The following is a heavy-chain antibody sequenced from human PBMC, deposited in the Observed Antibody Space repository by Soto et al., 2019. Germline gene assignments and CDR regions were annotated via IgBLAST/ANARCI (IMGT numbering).Heavy chain of an antibody. CDR1: GFTFSSYT. CDR3: AKTLISGWYRGGFDY. D-gene: IGHD6-19*01. J-gene: IGHJ4*02. CDR2: ISGSGGST. V-gene: IGHV3-23*01. Sequence: EVQLLESGGGLVQPGGSLRLSCAASGFTFSSYTMSWVRQAPGKGLEWVSAISGSGGSTYYADSVKGRFTISRDNSKNTLYLQMNSLRAEDTAVYYWAKTLISGWYRGGFDYWGQGTLVTVSS.